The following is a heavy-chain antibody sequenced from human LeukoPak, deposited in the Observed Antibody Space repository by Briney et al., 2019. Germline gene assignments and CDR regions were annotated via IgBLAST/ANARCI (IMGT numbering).Heavy chain of an antibody. CDR1: GGSLSGYS. J-gene: IGHJ4*02. CDR2: INHSGST. Sequence: SETLSLTCAVYGGSLSGYSWSWNRQPPGRGLEWIGEINHSGSTNYNPSLKSRVTISADTSKNQFSLKLSAVTAADTAFYYCARVPGRPADVFDHWGQGTLVTVSS. D-gene: IGHD2-2*01. CDR3: ARVPGRPADVFDH. V-gene: IGHV4-34*01.